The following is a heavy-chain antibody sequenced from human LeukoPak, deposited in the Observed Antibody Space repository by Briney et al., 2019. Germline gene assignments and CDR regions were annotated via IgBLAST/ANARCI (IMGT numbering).Heavy chain of an antibody. V-gene: IGHV3-53*01. CDR1: GFTVSSNY. Sequence: PGGSLRLSCAASGFTVSSNYMSWVRQAPGKGLEWVSVIYSGGSTYYADSVKGRFTISRDNSKNTLYLQMNSLRAEDTAVYYCARGLGIRPLHLIFDYWGQGTLVTVSS. D-gene: IGHD7-27*01. J-gene: IGHJ4*02. CDR3: ARGLGIRPLHLIFDY. CDR2: IYSGGST.